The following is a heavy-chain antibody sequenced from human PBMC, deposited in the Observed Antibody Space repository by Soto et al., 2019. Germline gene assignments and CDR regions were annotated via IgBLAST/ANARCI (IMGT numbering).Heavy chain of an antibody. CDR2: ISAYNGNT. CDR1: GYTFTSYG. D-gene: IGHD5-12*01. V-gene: IGHV1-18*01. CDR3: ARGWLRDPWMH. J-gene: IGHJ4*02. Sequence: ASVKVSCKASGYTFTSYGISWVRQAPGQGLEWMGWISAYNGNTNYAQKLQGRVTMATDTSTSTAYMELRSLRAEDTAVYYCARGWLRDPWMHWGQGALVTVSS.